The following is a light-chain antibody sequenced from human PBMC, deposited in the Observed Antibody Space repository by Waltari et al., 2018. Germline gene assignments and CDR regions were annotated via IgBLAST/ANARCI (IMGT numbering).Light chain of an antibody. J-gene: IGLJ3*02. CDR1: SGSTASNY. Sequence: NFMLTQPHSVSESPGKTEIMSCTRSSGSTASNYVQWYQQRPGSDPTSFIYQDSQRPPGVLDPFSGSIDSSSNSASLTISGLKTEDEPDYCCQSFDDNEKVFGGGTKVTVL. V-gene: IGLV6-57*04. CDR3: QSFDDNEKV. CDR2: QDS.